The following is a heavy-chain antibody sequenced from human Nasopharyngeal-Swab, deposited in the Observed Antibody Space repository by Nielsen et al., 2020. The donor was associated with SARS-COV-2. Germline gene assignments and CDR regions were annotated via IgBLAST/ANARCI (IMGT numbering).Heavy chain of an antibody. V-gene: IGHV1-3*01. D-gene: IGHD2-2*01. CDR2: INAGNGNT. Sequence: ASVKVSCKASGYTFTSYAMHWVRQAPGQRLEWMGWINAGNGNTKYSQKFQGRVTITRDTSTSTAYMELRSLRSDDTAVYYCARDPGYCSSTSCPVPKNYYYYGMDVWGQGTTVTVSS. CDR1: GYTFTSYA. J-gene: IGHJ6*02. CDR3: ARDPGYCSSTSCPVPKNYYYYGMDV.